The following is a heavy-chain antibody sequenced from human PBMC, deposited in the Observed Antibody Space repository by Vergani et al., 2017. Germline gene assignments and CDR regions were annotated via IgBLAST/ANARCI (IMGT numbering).Heavy chain of an antibody. V-gene: IGHV4-59*01. Sequence: QVQLQESGPGLVKPSETLSLTCTVSGGSISSYYWSWIRQPPGKGLEWIGYIYYSGSTNYNPSLKSRVTISVDTSKNQFSLKLSSVTAADTAVYYCARYGRCPEAYYYYMDVWGKGP. D-gene: IGHD2-15*01. CDR1: GGSISSYY. J-gene: IGHJ6*03. CDR3: ARYGRCPEAYYYYMDV. CDR2: IYYSGST.